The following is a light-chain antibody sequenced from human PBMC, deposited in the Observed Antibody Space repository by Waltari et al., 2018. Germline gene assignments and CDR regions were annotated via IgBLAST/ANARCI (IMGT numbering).Light chain of an antibody. Sequence: QSALTQPASVSGSPGQSITISCTGTSSDVGGWNYVSWYQQHPGRAPKLIIYDVTNRPSGGSNRFSGSKSGNTASLTISGLQAEDESVYYCSSYRGSSSWVFGGGTKVTVL. CDR2: DVT. V-gene: IGLV2-14*03. CDR1: SSDVGGWNY. J-gene: IGLJ3*02. CDR3: SSYRGSSSWV.